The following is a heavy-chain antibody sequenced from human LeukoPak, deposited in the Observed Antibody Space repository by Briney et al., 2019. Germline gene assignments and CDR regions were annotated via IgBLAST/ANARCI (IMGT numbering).Heavy chain of an antibody. CDR3: ARDLCRDILTGYYGDMDY. CDR1: GYTFTSYY. V-gene: IGHV1-46*01. J-gene: IGHJ4*02. D-gene: IGHD3-9*01. CDR2: INPSGGST. Sequence: ASVKVSCKASGYTFTSYYMHWVRQAPGQGLEWMGIINPSGGSTSYAQKFQGRVTMTRDTSTSTVYMELSSLRSEDTAVYYCARDLCRDILTGYYGDMDYWGQGTLVTVSS.